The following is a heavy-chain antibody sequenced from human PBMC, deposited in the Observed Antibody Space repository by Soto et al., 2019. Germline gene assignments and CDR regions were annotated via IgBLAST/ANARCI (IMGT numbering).Heavy chain of an antibody. CDR2: INHSGSA. Sequence: QVQLQQSGAGLLKPSETLSLTCDVYGGSFSDYIWTWIRQTLGKGLQWIGQINHSGSANYNPSLKSRLTISVHTSSSQFSLELSSVTAADTAVYYCARGLISGSHYSGGWYYFDSWGQGTQVTVSS. CDR1: GGSFSDYI. J-gene: IGHJ4*02. V-gene: IGHV4-34*01. D-gene: IGHD1-26*01. CDR3: ARGLISGSHYSGGWYYFDS.